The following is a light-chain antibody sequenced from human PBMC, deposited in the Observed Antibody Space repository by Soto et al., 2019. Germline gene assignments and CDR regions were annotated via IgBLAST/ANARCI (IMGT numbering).Light chain of an antibody. CDR3: TSYAGGNNV. V-gene: IGLV2-8*01. Sequence: QSALTQPPSASGSPGQSVTISCTGTRSDVGGYNYVSWYQQHPGKVPKLMVYEVNKRPSEVPDRFSGSKSGNTASLTVSGLQAEDEADYYCTSYAGGNNVFGTGTKLTVL. CDR2: EVN. J-gene: IGLJ1*01. CDR1: RSDVGGYNY.